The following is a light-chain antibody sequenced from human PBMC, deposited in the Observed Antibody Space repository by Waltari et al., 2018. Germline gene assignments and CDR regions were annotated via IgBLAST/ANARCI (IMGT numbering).Light chain of an antibody. CDR3: QTWGTGIWV. CDR1: SGHSYYA. Sequence: QLVLTQSPSASASLGASVSLTCTLSSGHSYYAIAWHQQQPQKGPRYLMKVNSDGSHTKGDGIPDRVSGSSSGAERYLTISSLQSEDAADYYCQTWGTGIWVFGGGTKLTVL. V-gene: IGLV4-69*01. J-gene: IGLJ3*02. CDR2: VNSDGSH.